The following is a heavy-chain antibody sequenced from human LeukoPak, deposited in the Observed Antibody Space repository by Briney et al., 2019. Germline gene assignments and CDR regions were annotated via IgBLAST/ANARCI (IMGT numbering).Heavy chain of an antibody. D-gene: IGHD2-21*02. CDR2: IYPGDSDT. Sequence: GESLKISCKGSGYSFTSYWIGWVRQMPGKGLEWMGIIYPGDSDTRYSPSFQGQVTISADKSISTAYLQWSSLKASDTAMYYCARRHSSAYCGGDCYSNDAFDIWGQGTMVTVSS. V-gene: IGHV5-51*01. CDR1: GYSFTSYW. CDR3: ARRHSSAYCGGDCYSNDAFDI. J-gene: IGHJ3*02.